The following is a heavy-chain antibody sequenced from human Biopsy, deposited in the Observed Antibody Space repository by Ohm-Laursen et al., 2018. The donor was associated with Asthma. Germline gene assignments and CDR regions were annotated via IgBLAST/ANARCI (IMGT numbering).Heavy chain of an antibody. CDR1: GFTFGDYW. V-gene: IGHV3-7*01. Sequence: GSLRLSCTASGFTFGDYWMGWVRQVPGKGLEWVANIKHDGSEKNHVDSLKGRLTISRDNAKNLLFLQMNSLRAEDTAVYYCARTFHFWSPYHAEHYQLWGQGTLVTVSS. CDR2: IKHDGSEK. J-gene: IGHJ1*01. CDR3: ARTFHFWSPYHAEHYQL. D-gene: IGHD3-3*01.